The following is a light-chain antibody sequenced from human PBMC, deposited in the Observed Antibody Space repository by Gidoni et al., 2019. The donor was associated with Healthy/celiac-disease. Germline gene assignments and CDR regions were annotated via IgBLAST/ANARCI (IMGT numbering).Light chain of an antibody. J-gene: IGKJ1*01. CDR1: QSVLYSSNNKNY. CDR3: QQYYSTTST. Sequence: DIVMTQSPDSLAVSLGERATINCKSSQSVLYSSNNKNYLAWYQQKPGQPPKLLIFWASTRESGVPDRFSGSGAGTDFTLTISSLQAEDVAVYYCQQYYSTTSTFXXXTKVEIK. V-gene: IGKV4-1*01. CDR2: WAS.